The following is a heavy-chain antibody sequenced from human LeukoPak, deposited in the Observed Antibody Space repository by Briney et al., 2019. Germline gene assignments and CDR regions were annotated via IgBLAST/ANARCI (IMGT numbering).Heavy chain of an antibody. Sequence: PSETLSLTCTVSGGYINISNYYWGWIRQPPGKGLEWIGRIYYSGSTYYNPSLKSRVSISVDTSKNQFSLQLNSVTAADTAVYYCARRGMVGTANFDYWGQGTLVTVSS. V-gene: IGHV4-39*01. D-gene: IGHD1-26*01. CDR2: IYYSGST. CDR3: ARRGMVGTANFDY. CDR1: GGYINISNYY. J-gene: IGHJ4*02.